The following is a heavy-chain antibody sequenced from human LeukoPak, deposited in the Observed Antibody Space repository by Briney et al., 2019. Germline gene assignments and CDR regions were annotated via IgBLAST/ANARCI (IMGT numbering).Heavy chain of an antibody. V-gene: IGHV3-30*03. D-gene: IGHD3-10*01. Sequence: GGSLRLSCAASGFTFSSYGMHWVRQAPGKGLEWVAVISYDGSNKYYADSVKGRFTISRDNAKNSLYLQMNSLRAEDTAVYYCARDPNSYGSGYYYYGMDVWGQGTTVTVSS. J-gene: IGHJ6*02. CDR1: GFTFSSYG. CDR3: ARDPNSYGSGYYYYGMDV. CDR2: ISYDGSNK.